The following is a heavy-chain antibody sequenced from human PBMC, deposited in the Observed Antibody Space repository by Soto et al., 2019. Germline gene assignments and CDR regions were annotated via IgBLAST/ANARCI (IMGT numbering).Heavy chain of an antibody. CDR2: IYYSGST. V-gene: IGHV4-59*02. J-gene: IGHJ3*02. D-gene: IGHD3-22*01. Sequence: SVTLCVTCTASAGSVSTYYWSWIRQSPGKGLEWIAYIYYSGSTSYNPSLKSRVTISLDTCKNQFSLKLSSVTAADTAVYYCARTYDDSGPNSGGYGFDIWCPGTMVS. CDR1: AGSVSTYY. CDR3: ARTYDDSGPNSGGYGFDI.